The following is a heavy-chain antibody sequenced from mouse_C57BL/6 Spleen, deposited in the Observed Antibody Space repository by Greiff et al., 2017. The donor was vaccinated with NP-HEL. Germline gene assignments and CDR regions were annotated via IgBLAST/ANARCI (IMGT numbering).Heavy chain of an antibody. J-gene: IGHJ2*01. CDR3: ARVGDGYLGGY. CDR1: GYTFTSYT. CDR2: INPSSGYT. V-gene: IGHV1-4*01. Sequence: QVQLQQSGAELARPGASVKMSCKASGYTFTSYTMHWVKQRPGQGLEWIGYINPSSGYTKYNQKFKDKATLTADKSSRTAYMQLSSLTSEDSAVYYCARVGDGYLGGYWGQGTTLTVSS. D-gene: IGHD2-3*01.